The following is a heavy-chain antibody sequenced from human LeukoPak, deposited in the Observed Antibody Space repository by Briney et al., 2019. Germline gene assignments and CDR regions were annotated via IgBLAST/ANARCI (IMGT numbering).Heavy chain of an antibody. D-gene: IGHD3-22*01. CDR1: GGSISSYY. CDR3: ARSSGPGVDY. J-gene: IGHJ4*02. CDR2: IYYSGSA. V-gene: IGHV4-59*01. Sequence: PSETLSLTCTLSGGSISSYYWSWIRQPPGKRLEWIGYIYYSGSAIYNPSLKSRVTLLVDTSKNQFSLKLSSVTAADTAVYYCARSSGPGVDYWGQGTLVTVSS.